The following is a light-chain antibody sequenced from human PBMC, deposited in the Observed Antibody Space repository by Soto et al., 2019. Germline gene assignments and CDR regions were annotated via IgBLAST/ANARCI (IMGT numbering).Light chain of an antibody. CDR1: QNINSY. V-gene: IGKV1-39*01. CDR2: AAS. Sequence: IHMTQSPSSLSASVCDSVTITCRASQNINSYLNWYQHKPGKAPNLLIYAASSLHSGVPSRFSGSGSGTHFTLTISSLQPEDFATYYCQQYHNLLYTFGQGTKVDIK. J-gene: IGKJ2*01. CDR3: QQYHNLLYT.